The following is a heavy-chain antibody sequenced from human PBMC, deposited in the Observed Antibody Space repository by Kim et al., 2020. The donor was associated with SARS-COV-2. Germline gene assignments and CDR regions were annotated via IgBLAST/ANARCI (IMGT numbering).Heavy chain of an antibody. CDR3: AKDHGDYAYNWFDP. D-gene: IGHD4-17*01. V-gene: IGHV3-43*02. J-gene: IGHJ5*02. CDR1: GFTFDDYA. CDR2: ISGDGGST. Sequence: GGSLRLSCAASGFTFDDYAMHWVRQAPGKGLEWVSLISGDGGSTYYADSVKGRFTISRDNSKNSLYLQMNSLRTEDTALYYCAKDHGDYAYNWFDPWGQGTLVTVSS.